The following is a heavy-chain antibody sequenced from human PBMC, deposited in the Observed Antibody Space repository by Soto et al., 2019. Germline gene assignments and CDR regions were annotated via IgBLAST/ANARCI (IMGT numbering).Heavy chain of an antibody. CDR1: GFTVSSNY. V-gene: IGHV3-53*02. J-gene: IGHJ4*02. Sequence: EVQLVETGGGLIQPGGSLRLSCAASGFTVSSNYMSWVRQAPGKGLEWVSVIYSGGSTYYAASVKGRFTITRDNSENTVYLQMNSLRAEDTAVYYCARDGYSSGWYSFDYWGQGALVTVSS. CDR3: ARDGYSSGWYSFDY. CDR2: IYSGGST. D-gene: IGHD6-19*01.